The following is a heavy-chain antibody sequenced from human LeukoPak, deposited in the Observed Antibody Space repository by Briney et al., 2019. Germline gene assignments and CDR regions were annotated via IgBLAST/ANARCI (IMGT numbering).Heavy chain of an antibody. Sequence: GGSLRLSCAASGFTFSSYAMSWVRQIPGNGLEWVSAIIGSGSSTYYADSVKGRFTISRDDSKNTLFLQMNSLRAEDTAVYYCAKDRAQQLVLDFWGQGTLVTVSS. CDR3: AKDRAQQLVLDF. CDR1: GFTFSSYA. D-gene: IGHD6-13*01. V-gene: IGHV3-23*01. J-gene: IGHJ4*02. CDR2: IIGSGSST.